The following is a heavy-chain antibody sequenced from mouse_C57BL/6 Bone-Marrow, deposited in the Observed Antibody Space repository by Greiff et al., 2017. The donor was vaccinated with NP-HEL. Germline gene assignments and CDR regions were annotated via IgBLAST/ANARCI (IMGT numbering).Heavy chain of an antibody. Sequence: VQGVESGAELARPGASVKLSCKASGYTFTSYGISWVKQRTGQGLEWIGEIYPRSGNTYYNEKFKGKATLTADKSSSTAYMELRSLTSDDSAVYFCARSGSAHYYYGSSYVGGAMDYWGQGTSVTVSS. CDR1: GYTFTSYG. CDR2: IYPRSGNT. CDR3: ARSGSAHYYYGSSYVGGAMDY. J-gene: IGHJ4*01. D-gene: IGHD1-1*01. V-gene: IGHV1-81*01.